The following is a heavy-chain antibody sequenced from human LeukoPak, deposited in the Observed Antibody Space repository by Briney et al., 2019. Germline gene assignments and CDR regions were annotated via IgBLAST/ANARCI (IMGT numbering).Heavy chain of an antibody. CDR2: ISYDGSYR. CDR3: ARSLVVGATYPYH. CDR1: GFTFSSFA. V-gene: IGHV3-30*04. J-gene: IGHJ5*02. Sequence: GGSLRLSCAASGFTFSSFAMHWVRQAPGKGLEWVALISYDGSYRYYADSVKGRFTISRDNSKNTLYLQMNSLRAEDTAVYYCARSLVVGATYPYHWGQGTLVTVSS. D-gene: IGHD1-26*01.